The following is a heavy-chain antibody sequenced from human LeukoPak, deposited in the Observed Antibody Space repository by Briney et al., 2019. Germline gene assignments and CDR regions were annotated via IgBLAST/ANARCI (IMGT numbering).Heavy chain of an antibody. CDR3: ARDVYYYDSSGYYPDY. V-gene: IGHV4-4*07. J-gene: IGHJ4*02. Sequence: KPSETLSLTCTVSGGSISSYYWSWIRQPAGKGLEWIGRIYTSGSTNYNPSLKGRVTMSVDTSKNQFSLKLSSVTAADTAVYYCARDVYYYDSSGYYPDYWGQGTLVTVSS. D-gene: IGHD3-22*01. CDR2: IYTSGST. CDR1: GGSISSYY.